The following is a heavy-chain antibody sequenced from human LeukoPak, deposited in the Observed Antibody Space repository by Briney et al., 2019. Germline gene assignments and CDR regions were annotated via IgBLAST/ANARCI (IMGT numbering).Heavy chain of an antibody. J-gene: IGHJ5*02. CDR3: ARDVRTYYYDSSGYQTGNWFDP. D-gene: IGHD3-22*01. CDR2: ISSSSSYI. CDR1: GFTFSSYS. Sequence: PGGSLRLSCAASGFTFSSYSMNWVRQAPGKGLDWVSSISSSSSYIYYADSVKGRFTISRDNAKNSLYLQMNSLRAEDTAVYYCARDVRTYYYDSSGYQTGNWFDPWGQGTLVTVSS. V-gene: IGHV3-21*04.